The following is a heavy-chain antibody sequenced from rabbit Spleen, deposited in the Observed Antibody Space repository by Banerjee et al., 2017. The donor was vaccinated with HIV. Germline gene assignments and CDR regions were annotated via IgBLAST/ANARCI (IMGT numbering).Heavy chain of an antibody. CDR1: GIDFSSYYY. CDR3: SKYGGYIGGGLAALDP. Sequence: QQQLEESGGGLVKPGGTLTLTCKASGIDFSSYYYMCWVRQAPGKGLEWIGCIHAGNSGTTHYASWAKGRFTISKTSSTTVTLEMTGPTAADTATYFCSKYGGYIGGGLAALDPWGQGTLVTVS. D-gene: IGHD2-1*01. J-gene: IGHJ2*01. CDR2: IHAGNSGTT. V-gene: IGHV1S45*01.